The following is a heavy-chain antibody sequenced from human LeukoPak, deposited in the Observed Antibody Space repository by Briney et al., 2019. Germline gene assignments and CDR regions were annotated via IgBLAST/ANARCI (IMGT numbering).Heavy chain of an antibody. CDR3: ARDQRGYSYGSYYMDV. CDR1: GGSISRYY. D-gene: IGHD5-18*01. J-gene: IGHJ6*03. CDR2: IYYSGST. Sequence: SETLSLTCTVSGGSISRYYWSWIRQPPGKGLEWIGYIYYSGSTNYNPSLKSRVTISVDTSKNQFSLKLNSVTAADTAVYYCARDQRGYSYGSYYMDVWGKGTTVTVSS. V-gene: IGHV4-59*01.